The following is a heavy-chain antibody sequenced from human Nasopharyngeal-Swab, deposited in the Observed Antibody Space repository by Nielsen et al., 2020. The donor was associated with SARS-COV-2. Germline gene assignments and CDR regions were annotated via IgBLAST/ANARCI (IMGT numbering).Heavy chain of an antibody. CDR1: AYSFTGNY. Sequence: ASVMVSCKASAYSFTGNYMNWVLRAPGQGLEWMGRINPNSGGTNYAQKFQGRVTMTRDTSISTAYMELSRLRSDDTSVYYCARDPSGYDYDYWGQGTLVTVSS. J-gene: IGHJ4*02. V-gene: IGHV1-2*06. CDR2: INPNSGGT. D-gene: IGHD5-12*01. CDR3: ARDPSGYDYDY.